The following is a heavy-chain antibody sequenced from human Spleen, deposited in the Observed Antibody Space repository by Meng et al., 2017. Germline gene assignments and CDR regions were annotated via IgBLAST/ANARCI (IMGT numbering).Heavy chain of an antibody. CDR2: INHSGST. Sequence: QVQLQQWGAGLLKPSETVSLSRYDWSWIRQSPVKGLEWIGDINHSGSTKYYPSLKSRVTASVDTSKNQFSLKLTSVTAADTAVYFCARAAGRKGLFAAGYYFDYWGQGTLVTVSS. J-gene: IGHJ4*02. CDR3: ARAAGRKGLFAAGYYFDY. V-gene: IGHV4-34*01. CDR1: RYD. D-gene: IGHD3-10*02.